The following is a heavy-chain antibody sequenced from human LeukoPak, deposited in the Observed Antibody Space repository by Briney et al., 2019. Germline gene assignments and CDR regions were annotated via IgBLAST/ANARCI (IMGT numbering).Heavy chain of an antibody. CDR3: ARGRGSSSWYYFDY. CDR2: INHSGST. Sequence: SETLSLTCAVYGGSFSGYYWSWIRQPPGKGLEWTGEINHSGSTNYNPSLKSRVTISVDTSKNQFSLKLSSVTAAHTAVYYCARGRGSSSWYYFDYWGQGTLVTVSS. D-gene: IGHD6-13*01. J-gene: IGHJ4*02. CDR1: GGSFSGYY. V-gene: IGHV4-34*01.